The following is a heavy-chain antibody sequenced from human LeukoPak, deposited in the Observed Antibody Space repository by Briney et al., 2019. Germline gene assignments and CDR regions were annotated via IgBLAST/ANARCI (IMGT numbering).Heavy chain of an antibody. Sequence: PSETLSLTCTVSGGSISSSSYYWGWIRQPPGKGLEWIGSIYYSGSTYYNPSLKSRVTISVDTSKNQFSLKLSSVTAADTAVYYCARNILYYFDYWGQGALVTVSS. CDR1: GGSISSSSYY. J-gene: IGHJ4*02. V-gene: IGHV4-39*01. CDR3: ARNILYYFDY. D-gene: IGHD2/OR15-2a*01. CDR2: IYYSGST.